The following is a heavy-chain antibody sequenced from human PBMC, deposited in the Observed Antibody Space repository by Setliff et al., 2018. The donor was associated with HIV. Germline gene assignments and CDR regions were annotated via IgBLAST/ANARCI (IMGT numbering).Heavy chain of an antibody. V-gene: IGHV5-51*01. CDR2: IHPGDSDT. CDR1: GYIFTDYW. D-gene: IGHD2-21*01. J-gene: IGHJ6*03. Sequence: GESLKISCEASGYIFTDYWIGWVRQMPGKGLEWMGIIHPGDSDTRYSPSFQGQVTFSADKSISAVYLQWDSLKASDSGIYYCARAPRSPLRWRDNLLSSSSFFMDVWGKGTTVTVSS. CDR3: ARAPRSPLRWRDNLLSSSSFFMDV.